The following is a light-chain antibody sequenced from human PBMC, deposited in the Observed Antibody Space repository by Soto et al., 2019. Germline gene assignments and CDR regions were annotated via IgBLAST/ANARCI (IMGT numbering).Light chain of an antibody. J-gene: IGKJ3*01. V-gene: IGKV1-16*01. Sequence: DIQMTPSPSSLSASVGDRITITCRASQDITNELGWFQQQPGKAPQSLIYDATSLQSGVPSRFSGGGSVTEFTLLISSLQPEDFAPYYCLQYHFHPFTFGPGTKGASK. CDR1: QDITNE. CDR3: LQYHFHPFT. CDR2: DAT.